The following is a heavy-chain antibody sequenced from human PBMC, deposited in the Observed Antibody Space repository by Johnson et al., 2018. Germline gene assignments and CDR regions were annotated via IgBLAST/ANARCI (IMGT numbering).Heavy chain of an antibody. CDR2: ISGDGNKE. D-gene: IGHD2-2*01. CDR3: AKADAPRFVPGAPFFYYGMDV. J-gene: IGHJ6*02. V-gene: IGHV3-30*18. Sequence: VQLVESGGGVVQSGRSLRLSCAASGFTFSSYGMHWVRQAPGKGLEWVAVISGDGNKEYHADSVEGRFTFSRDNSKNTLYLQMNSLGGEDTAGYYCAKADAPRFVPGAPFFYYGMDVWGQGTTVTVSS. CDR1: GFTFSSYG.